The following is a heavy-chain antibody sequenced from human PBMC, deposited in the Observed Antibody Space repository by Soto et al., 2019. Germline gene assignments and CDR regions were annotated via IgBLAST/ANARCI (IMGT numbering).Heavy chain of an antibody. CDR2: IYHSGST. J-gene: IGHJ4*02. CDR3: AREDYRSGWYGDYFDY. V-gene: IGHV4-4*02. CDR1: GGSISSSNW. D-gene: IGHD6-19*01. Sequence: QVQLQESGPGLVKPSGTLSLTCAVSGGSISSSNWWSWVRQPPGKGLEWIGEIYHSGSTNYNPSLKIRVTISVDKSKNQFSLKLSSVTAADTAVYYCAREDYRSGWYGDYFDYWGQGTLVTVSS.